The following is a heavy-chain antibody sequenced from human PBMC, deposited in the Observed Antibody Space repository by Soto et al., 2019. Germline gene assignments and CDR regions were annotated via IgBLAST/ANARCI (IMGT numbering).Heavy chain of an antibody. J-gene: IGHJ5*02. CDR1: GYTFTGYY. CDR3: ARGWWPNIVVVVAAPPYNWFDP. V-gene: IGHV1-2*02. CDR2: INPNSGGT. D-gene: IGHD2-15*01. Sequence: ASVKVSCKASGYTFTGYYMHWVRQAPGQGLEWMGWINPNSGGTNYAQKFQGRVTMTRDTSISTADMELSRLGSDDTAVYYCARGWWPNIVVVVAAPPYNWFDPWGEATVVAVSS.